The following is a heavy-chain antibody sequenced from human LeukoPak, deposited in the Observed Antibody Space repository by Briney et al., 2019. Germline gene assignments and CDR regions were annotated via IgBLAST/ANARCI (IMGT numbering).Heavy chain of an antibody. Sequence: PSETVSLTCGVSGGAFSISYWSWIRQPPGKGLEWIGQIYHSGGANYNPSLRSRVTISIDTSKNQLSLRLSSVTAADTAAYYCARHGDYCFDTWGQGTLVTVSS. J-gene: IGHJ4*02. CDR3: ARHGDYCFDT. CDR1: GGAFSISY. D-gene: IGHD7-27*01. CDR2: IYHSGGA. V-gene: IGHV4-34*01.